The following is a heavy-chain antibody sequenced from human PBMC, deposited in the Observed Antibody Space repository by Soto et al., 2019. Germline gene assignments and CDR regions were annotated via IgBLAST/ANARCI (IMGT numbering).Heavy chain of an antibody. CDR3: ARTLLGGYDGRYFQH. CDR2: IYPGDSDT. V-gene: IGHV5-51*01. D-gene: IGHD5-12*01. Sequence: GESLKISCKGSGYSFTSYWIGWVRQMPGKGLEWMGIIYPGDSDTRYSPSFQGQVTISADKSISTAYLQWSSLKASDTAMYYCARTLLGGYDGRYFQHWGQGTLVTVSS. J-gene: IGHJ1*01. CDR1: GYSFTSYW.